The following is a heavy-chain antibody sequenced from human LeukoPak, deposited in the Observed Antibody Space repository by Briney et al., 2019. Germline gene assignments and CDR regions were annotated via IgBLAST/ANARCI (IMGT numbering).Heavy chain of an antibody. D-gene: IGHD1-14*01. CDR3: GREILEPGKTLTY. Sequence: GGSLRLSCAASGFTFSSYAMSWVRQAPGKGLEWVSGIGGSGGVTDHADSVKGRFTISRDNAKNTLYLQMNSLRAEDTAVYYCGREILEPGKTLTYWGQGSLITVSS. V-gene: IGHV3-23*01. CDR2: IGGSGGVT. J-gene: IGHJ4*02. CDR1: GFTFSSYA.